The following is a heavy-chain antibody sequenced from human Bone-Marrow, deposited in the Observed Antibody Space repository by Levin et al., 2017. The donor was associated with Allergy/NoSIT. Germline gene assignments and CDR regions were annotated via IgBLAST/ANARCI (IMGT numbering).Heavy chain of an antibody. D-gene: IGHD2-15*01. Sequence: SETLSLTCTVSGGSVSSGSYYWSWIRQPPGKGLEWIGYIYYSGSTNYNPSLKSRVTISVDTSKNQFSLKLSSVTAADTAVYYCARVCIRQLKNSRAFDYWGQGTLVTVSS. J-gene: IGHJ4*02. V-gene: IGHV4-61*01. CDR3: ARVCIRQLKNSRAFDY. CDR2: IYYSGST. CDR1: GGSVSSGSYY.